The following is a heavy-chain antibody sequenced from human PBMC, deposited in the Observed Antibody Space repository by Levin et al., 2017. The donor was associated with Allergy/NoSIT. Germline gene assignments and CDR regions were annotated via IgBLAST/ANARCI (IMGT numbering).Heavy chain of an antibody. CDR3: TTDPQWLAPLDI. V-gene: IGHV3-15*01. CDR1: GFTFSNAW. CDR2: IKSKTDGGTT. D-gene: IGHD6-19*01. J-gene: IGHJ3*02. Sequence: GGSLRLSCAASGFTFSNAWMSWVRQAPGKGLEWVGRIKSKTDGGTTDYAAPVKGRFTISRDDSRNTLYLQMNSLKTEDTAVYYCTTDPQWLAPLDIWGQGTMVTVSS.